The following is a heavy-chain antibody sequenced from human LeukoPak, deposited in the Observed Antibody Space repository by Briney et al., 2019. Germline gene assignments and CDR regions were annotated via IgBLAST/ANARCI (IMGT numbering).Heavy chain of an antibody. Sequence: GGSLRLSCAASGFTFSSYAMSWVRQAPGKGLEWVSAISGSGGSTYYADSVKGRFTISRDNSKNTLYLQMNSLRAEDTAVYYCVKDFGIVGATAGTDYWGQGTLVTVSS. CDR3: VKDFGIVGATAGTDY. J-gene: IGHJ4*02. CDR2: ISGSGGST. D-gene: IGHD1-26*01. V-gene: IGHV3-23*01. CDR1: GFTFSSYA.